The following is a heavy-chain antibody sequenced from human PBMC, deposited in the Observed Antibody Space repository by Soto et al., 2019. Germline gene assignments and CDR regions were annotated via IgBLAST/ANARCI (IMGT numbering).Heavy chain of an antibody. CDR2: IFYTGST. CDR1: GDSISSGDYY. CDR3: ASGTVTIALAVVMD. V-gene: IGHV4-30-4*01. D-gene: IGHD3-10*01. J-gene: IGHJ4*02. Sequence: QVYLQESGPGLVKPSQTLSLTCTVSGDSISSGDYYWSWIRQPPGKGLEWIGYIFYTGSTYYNPSRRSGVSISVDTSKNQCSLKVNSVVAADRAVYYCASGTVTIALAVVMDWGQGTLITVSS.